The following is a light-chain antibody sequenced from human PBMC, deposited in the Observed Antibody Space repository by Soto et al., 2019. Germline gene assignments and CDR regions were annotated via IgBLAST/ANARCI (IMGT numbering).Light chain of an antibody. CDR3: QKYSQSPT. J-gene: IGKJ5*01. CDR2: DTA. Sequence: EIVMTQSPVTLSVSPGERATLSCRASESVSGNLAWYQQKPGQAPRLLIYDTASRATAIPARFSGSGSGTEFTLTISRLQSEDFAVYHCQKYSQSPTFGQGTRLEIK. V-gene: IGKV3-15*01. CDR1: ESVSGN.